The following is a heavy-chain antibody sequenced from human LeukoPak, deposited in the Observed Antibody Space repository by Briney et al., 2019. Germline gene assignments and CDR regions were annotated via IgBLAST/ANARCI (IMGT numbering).Heavy chain of an antibody. J-gene: IGHJ4*02. CDR2: IYHSGST. CDR3: ARDDFWSGYLIWDY. Sequence: ASETLSLTCTVSGGSISSSSYYWGWIRQPPGKGLEWIGSIYHSGSTYYNPSLKSRVTISVDTSKNQFSLKLSSVTAADTAVYYCARDDFWSGYLIWDYWGQGTLVTVSS. V-gene: IGHV4-39*07. CDR1: GGSISSSSYY. D-gene: IGHD3-3*01.